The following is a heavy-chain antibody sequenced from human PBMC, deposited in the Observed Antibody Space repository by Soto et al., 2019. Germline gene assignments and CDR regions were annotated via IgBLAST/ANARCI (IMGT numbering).Heavy chain of an antibody. V-gene: IGHV4-34*01. J-gene: IGHJ3*01. CDR1: GGSFSGYY. CDR3: XXWGD. Sequence: QVQLQQWGAGLLKPSETLSLTCAVYGGSFSGYYWSWIRQPPGKGLEWIGEINHSGSTNYNPSLXXXXXXXXXXXXXXXXXXXXXXXXXXXXXXXXXXWGDWGQGTMVTVSS. CDR2: INHSGST. D-gene: IGHD2-21*01.